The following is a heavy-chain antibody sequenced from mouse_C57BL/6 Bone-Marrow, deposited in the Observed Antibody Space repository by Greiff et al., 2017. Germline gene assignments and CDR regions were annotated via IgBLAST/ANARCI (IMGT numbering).Heavy chain of an antibody. CDR3: AGDLFWVTLVDF. V-gene: IGHV5-4*01. CDR2: ISDGGSYT. Sequence: EVMLVESVGGLVKPGGSLKLSCAVSGFTFSSYAMSWVRQTPEKRLAWVATISDGGSYTYYPDNVKGRFTIFRDNAKKNLYLQMSHLESEYTAMYYCAGDLFWVTLVDFWGQGTTLTVSS. D-gene: IGHD2-3*01. J-gene: IGHJ2*01. CDR1: GFTFSSYA.